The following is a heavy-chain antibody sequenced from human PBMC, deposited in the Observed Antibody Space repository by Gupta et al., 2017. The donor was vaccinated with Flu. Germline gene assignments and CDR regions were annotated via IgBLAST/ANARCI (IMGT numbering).Heavy chain of an antibody. V-gene: IGHV1-2*02. CDR2: INPNSGGT. D-gene: IGHD1-7*01. CDR3: ARPRGYNWNYNWYFEL. J-gene: IGHJ2*01. CDR1: GYTFTGYY. Sequence: KASGYTFTGYYMHWVRQAPGQGLEWIGWINPNSGGTNYAQKFQGRVPMTRDTSISTAYMELSRLRSDDTAVYDGARPRGYNWNYNWYFELWGRGTRGTVSA.